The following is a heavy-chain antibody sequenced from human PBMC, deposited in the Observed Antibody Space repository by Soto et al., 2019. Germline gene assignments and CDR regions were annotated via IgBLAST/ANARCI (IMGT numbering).Heavy chain of an antibody. CDR2: IYYSGST. V-gene: IGHV4-59*08. Sequence: SETLSLTCTVSGGSISSYYWSWIRQPPGKGLEWIGYIYYSGSTNYNPSLKSRVTISVDTSKNQFSLKLSSVTAADTAVYYCARQNYDYVWGSYRYTVPRPWDYWGQGTLVTVS. CDR1: GGSISSYY. J-gene: IGHJ4*02. CDR3: ARQNYDYVWGSYRYTVPRPWDY. D-gene: IGHD3-16*02.